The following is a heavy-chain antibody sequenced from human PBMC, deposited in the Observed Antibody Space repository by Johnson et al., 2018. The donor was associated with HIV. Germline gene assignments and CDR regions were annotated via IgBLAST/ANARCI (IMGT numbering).Heavy chain of an antibody. D-gene: IGHD6-6*01. CDR2: ITSSGSSV. CDR1: GFTFSIYA. Sequence: VQLVESGGGVVQPGRSLRLSCAASGFTFSIYAMHWVRQAPGKGLECLSYITSSGSSVYYTDSVKGRFTISRDNAKNSLYLQMNSLRAEDTAVYYCARPDSSSARAHDAFDIWGQGTMVTVSS. CDR3: ARPDSSSARAHDAFDI. J-gene: IGHJ3*02. V-gene: IGHV3-48*04.